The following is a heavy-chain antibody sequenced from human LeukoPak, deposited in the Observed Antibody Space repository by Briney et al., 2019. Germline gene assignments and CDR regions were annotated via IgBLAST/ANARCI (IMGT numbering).Heavy chain of an antibody. J-gene: IGHJ4*02. CDR3: VRDQFFSFDY. CDR2: ISGTSSLI. Sequence: PGGSLRLSCAASGLTVSSNYMSWVRQAPGKGLEWVSYISGTSSLIYYADSVKGRFTISRDNAKNSLYLQMNSLRDEDTAVYYCVRDQFFSFDYWGQGTLVTVSS. CDR1: GLTVSSNY. V-gene: IGHV3-48*02. D-gene: IGHD3-3*01.